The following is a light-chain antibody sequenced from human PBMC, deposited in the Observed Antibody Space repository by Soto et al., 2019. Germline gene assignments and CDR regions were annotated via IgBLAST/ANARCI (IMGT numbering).Light chain of an antibody. Sequence: EVVMTQSPATLSVSPGERVTLSCRASQSISSDLAWYQQKPGQAPRLLIYGASTSVTDIPARFSGTGSGTQFTLNISSLQAEDFAVYYGQQYNNWPPWTFGQGPKVEIK. CDR1: QSISSD. CDR3: QQYNNWPPWT. J-gene: IGKJ1*01. V-gene: IGKV3-15*01. CDR2: GAS.